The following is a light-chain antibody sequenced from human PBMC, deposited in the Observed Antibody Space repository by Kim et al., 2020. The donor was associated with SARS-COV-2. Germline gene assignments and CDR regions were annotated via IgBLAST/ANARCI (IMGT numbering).Light chain of an antibody. V-gene: IGLV3-19*01. CDR2: GKN. J-gene: IGLJ3*02. CDR3: NSRDSSGNHWV. Sequence: SSELTQDPAVSVALGQTVRITCQGDSLRSYYASWYQQKPGQAPVLVIYGKNNRPSGIPDRFSGSSSGNTASLTITGAQAEDEADYYSNSRDSSGNHWVFG. CDR1: SLRSYY.